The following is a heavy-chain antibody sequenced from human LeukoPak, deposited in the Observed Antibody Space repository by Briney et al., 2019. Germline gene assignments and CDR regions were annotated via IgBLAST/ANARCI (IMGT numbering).Heavy chain of an antibody. J-gene: IGHJ4*02. CDR3: ARDGIALYDY. CDR1: GFTFDDYA. Sequence: GGSLRLSCAASGFTFDDYAMHWVRQAPGKGLEWVSGISWNSGSIGYADSVKGRFTISRDNAKNSLYLQMNSLRAEDTAVYYCARDGIALYDYWGQGTLVTVSS. CDR2: ISWNSGSI. D-gene: IGHD2-2*02. V-gene: IGHV3-9*01.